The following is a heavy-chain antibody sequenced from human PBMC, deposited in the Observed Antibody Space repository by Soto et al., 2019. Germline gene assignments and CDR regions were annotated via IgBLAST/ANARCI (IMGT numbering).Heavy chain of an antibody. V-gene: IGHV4-31*03. CDR1: GGSISSGGYY. CDR2: LSYSGST. D-gene: IGHD1-26*01. J-gene: IGHJ4*02. CDR3: ARRGVGATVGTFDY. Sequence: QVQLQESGPGLVKPSQTLSLTCTVSGGSISSGGYYWTWIRQHPGKGLEWIGYLSYSGSTYYNPSLKSRVSISVDTSKNQFSLNLSSVTAADTAVYYCARRGVGATVGTFDYWGQGNLVTVSS.